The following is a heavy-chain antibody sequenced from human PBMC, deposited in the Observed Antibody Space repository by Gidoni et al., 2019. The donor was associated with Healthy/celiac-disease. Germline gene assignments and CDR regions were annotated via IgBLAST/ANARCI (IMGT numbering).Heavy chain of an antibody. V-gene: IGHV4-38-2*01. D-gene: IGHD3-10*01. Sequence: QVQLQASGPGLVKPSETLSLTCAVSGYSISSGYYWGWIRQPPGKGLEWLGSIYHSGSTYYNPSLKSRVTISVDTSKNQFSRKLSSVTAADTAEYYCARATPYGWGFDYWGQGTLVTVSS. CDR2: IYHSGST. CDR1: GYSISSGYY. J-gene: IGHJ4*02. CDR3: ARATPYGWGFDY.